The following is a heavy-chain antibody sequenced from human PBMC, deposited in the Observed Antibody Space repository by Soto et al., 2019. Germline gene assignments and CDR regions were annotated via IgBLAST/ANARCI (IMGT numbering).Heavy chain of an antibody. Sequence: EVQLVESGGGLVKPGGSLRLSCAASGFTFSNAWMSWVRQAPGKGLEWVGRIKSKTDGGTTDYAAPVEGRFTISRDNKKNTLYLQMNRVRTENTAVYYCTPDSSSGPSPYSSGMDVWGKGTRVPVSS. V-gene: IGHV3-15*01. CDR1: GFTFSNAW. D-gene: IGHD3-22*01. CDR3: TPDSSSGPSPYSSGMDV. J-gene: IGHJ6*04. CDR2: IKSKTDGGTT.